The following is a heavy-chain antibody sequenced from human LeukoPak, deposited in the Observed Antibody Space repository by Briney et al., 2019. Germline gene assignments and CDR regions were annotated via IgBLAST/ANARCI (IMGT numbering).Heavy chain of an antibody. CDR2: ISGSGGST. D-gene: IGHD1-26*01. CDR1: GFTFSSYA. Sequence: LSGGSLRLSCAASGFTFSSYAMSWVRQAPGKGLEWVSAISGSGGSTYYADSVKGRFTISRDNSKNTLYLQMNSLRAEDTAVYYCAKDNLSYGGSFHFDFWGQGTLVTVSS. CDR3: AKDNLSYGGSFHFDF. V-gene: IGHV3-23*01. J-gene: IGHJ4*02.